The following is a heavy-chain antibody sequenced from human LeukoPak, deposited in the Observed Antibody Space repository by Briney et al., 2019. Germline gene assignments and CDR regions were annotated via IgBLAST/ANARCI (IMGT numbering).Heavy chain of an antibody. CDR3: AREVRSTSSH. CDR2: ISSSSSAK. J-gene: IGHJ4*02. Sequence: GGSLRLSRTASGFTFSTYSMNWVRQAPGKGLEWVSYISSSSSAKFYADSVKGRFTISRDNAKNSLYLQMNSLRAEDTAVYYCAREVRSTSSHWGQGTLVTVSS. D-gene: IGHD2-2*01. V-gene: IGHV3-48*04. CDR1: GFTFSTYS.